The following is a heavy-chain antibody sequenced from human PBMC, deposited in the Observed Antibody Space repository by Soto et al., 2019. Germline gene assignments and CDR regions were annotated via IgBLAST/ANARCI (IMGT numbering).Heavy chain of an antibody. CDR1: GGTFSSYA. V-gene: IGHV1-69*01. J-gene: IGHJ4*02. Sequence: QVQLVHAGAEVKKPGSSVKVSCKASGGTFSSYAISWVRQAPGQGLEWMGGIIPIFGTANYAQKFQGRVTITADESTSTAYMELSSLRSEDTAVYYCWMTTVTTSHGGDWGQGTLVTVSS. D-gene: IGHD4-17*01. CDR3: WMTTVTTSHGGD. CDR2: IIPIFGTA.